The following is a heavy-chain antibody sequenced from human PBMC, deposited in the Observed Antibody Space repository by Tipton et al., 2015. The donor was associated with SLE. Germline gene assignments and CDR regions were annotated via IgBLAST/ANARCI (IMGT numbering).Heavy chain of an antibody. J-gene: IGHJ4*02. CDR2: VSHRGTT. V-gene: IGHV4-34*08. D-gene: IGHD1-7*01. CDR1: GGTSRDYF. CDR3: ANQNWNYYF. Sequence: TLSLTCAVYGGTSRDYFWSWIRQPPGKRLEWIGEVSHRGTTNYNPSLDSRVTISLDRFNNQFTLKMTSVTAADTAVYYCANQNWNYYFWSQGNLVTVSS.